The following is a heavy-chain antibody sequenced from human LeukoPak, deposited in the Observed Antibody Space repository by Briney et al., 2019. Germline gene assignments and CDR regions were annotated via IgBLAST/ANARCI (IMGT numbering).Heavy chain of an antibody. CDR2: VSYSGST. D-gene: IGHD6-13*01. CDR3: ARHVIAYSSRANFDY. J-gene: IGHJ4*02. CDR1: GVSISNSDYY. Sequence: SETLSLTCTVSGVSISNSDYYWGWIRQPPGKGLEWIGTVSYSGSTYYSPSLKSRVTISVDTSKNQFSLKLNSVTAADTAVYYCARHVIAYSSRANFDYWGQGTLVTVSS. V-gene: IGHV4-39*01.